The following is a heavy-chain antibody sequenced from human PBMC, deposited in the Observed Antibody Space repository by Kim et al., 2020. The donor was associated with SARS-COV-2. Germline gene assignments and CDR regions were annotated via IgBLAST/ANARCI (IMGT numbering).Heavy chain of an antibody. CDR1: GLIVSGNY. Sequence: GGSLRLSCAASGLIVSGNYMSWVRQAPGKGLEWVSVIYSDGSASYIDSVKGRFTISRDNSKNTVYLQMNSLRAEDTAVYYCARVYFINWFDPWGQGTVVT. V-gene: IGHV3-66*01. D-gene: IGHD1-26*01. CDR3: ARVYFINWFDP. CDR2: IYSDGSA. J-gene: IGHJ5*02.